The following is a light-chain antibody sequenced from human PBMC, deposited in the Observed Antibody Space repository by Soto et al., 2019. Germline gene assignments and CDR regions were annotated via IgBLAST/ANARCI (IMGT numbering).Light chain of an antibody. CDR1: QSINTW. CDR3: QQYNSYPRT. Sequence: DIQMTQSPSTLSTSVGDRVTITCRASQSINTWLAWYQQKPGRAPKLLIFDGSSLESGVPSRFSGSASETEFTLTISSLPPDDFATYYCQQYNSYPRTLGQGTKVDTK. J-gene: IGKJ1*01. CDR2: DGS. V-gene: IGKV1-5*01.